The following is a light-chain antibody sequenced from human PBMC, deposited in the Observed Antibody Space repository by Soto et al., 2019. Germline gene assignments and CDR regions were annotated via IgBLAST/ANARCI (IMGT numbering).Light chain of an antibody. CDR1: QSISSW. CDR3: QQYNSYWT. Sequence: DIQMTQSPSTLSASVGDRVTITCRASQSISSWLAWYQQKPGKAPKLLIYKASSLESGVPSRFSGSGSGTDFTPTISSLQPDDFVTYYCQQYNSYWTFGQGTKVEIK. J-gene: IGKJ1*01. CDR2: KAS. V-gene: IGKV1-5*03.